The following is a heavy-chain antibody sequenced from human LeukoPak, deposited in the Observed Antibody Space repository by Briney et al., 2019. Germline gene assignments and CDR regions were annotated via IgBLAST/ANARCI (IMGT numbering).Heavy chain of an antibody. CDR2: IYSGGST. J-gene: IGHJ6*02. Sequence: PGGSLRLSCAASGFTVSSNYMSWVRQAPGKGLEWVSVIYSGGSTYYADSVKGRFTISRDNSKNTLYLQMNSLRAEDTAVYYCASVNDSSGYYYYYYYGMDVWGQGTTVTVSS. V-gene: IGHV3-66*01. D-gene: IGHD3-22*01. CDR1: GFTVSSNY. CDR3: ASVNDSSGYYYYYYYGMDV.